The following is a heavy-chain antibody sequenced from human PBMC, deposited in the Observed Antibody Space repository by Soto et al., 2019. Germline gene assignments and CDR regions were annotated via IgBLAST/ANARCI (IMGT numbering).Heavy chain of an antibody. CDR2: IYYSGST. CDR3: ARGELLWFGESQHLDY. Sequence: SETLSLTCTVSGGSISSGDYYWSWIRQPPGKGLEWIGYIYYSGSTYYNPSLKSRVTISVDTSKNQFSLKLSSVTAADTAVYYCARGELLWFGESQHLDYWGQGTLVTVSS. CDR1: GGSISSGDYY. D-gene: IGHD3-10*01. J-gene: IGHJ4*02. V-gene: IGHV4-30-4*01.